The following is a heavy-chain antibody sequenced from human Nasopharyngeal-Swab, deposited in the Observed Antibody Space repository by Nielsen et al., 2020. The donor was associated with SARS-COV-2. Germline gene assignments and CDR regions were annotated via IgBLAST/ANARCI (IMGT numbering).Heavy chain of an antibody. CDR1: GFTFSSYG. D-gene: IGHD1-1*01. CDR2: IWYDGSNK. CDR3: ARDSQERFDY. Sequence: GESLKISCAASGFTFSSYGMSWVRQAPGKGLEWVAVIWYDGSNKYYADSVKGRFTISRDNSKNTLYLQMNSLRAEDTAVYYCARDSQERFDYWGQETLVTVSS. J-gene: IGHJ4*02. V-gene: IGHV3-33*01.